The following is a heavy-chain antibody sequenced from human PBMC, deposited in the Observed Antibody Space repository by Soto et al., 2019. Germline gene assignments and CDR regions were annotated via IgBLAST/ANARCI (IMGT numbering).Heavy chain of an antibody. CDR1: GFTFSSYG. V-gene: IGHV3-33*01. Sequence: QVQLVESGGGVVQPGRSLRLSCAASGFTFSSYGMHWVRQAPGKGLEWVAVIWYDGSNKYYADSVKGRFTISRDNSKNTLYLQMNSLRAEDTAVYYCARGRGGQQLVPTDYYGMDVWGQGTTVTVSS. J-gene: IGHJ6*02. CDR2: IWYDGSNK. CDR3: ARGRGGQQLVPTDYYGMDV. D-gene: IGHD6-13*01.